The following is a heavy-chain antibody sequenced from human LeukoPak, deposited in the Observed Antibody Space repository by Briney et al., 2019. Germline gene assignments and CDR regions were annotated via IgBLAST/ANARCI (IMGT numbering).Heavy chain of an antibody. J-gene: IGHJ4*02. V-gene: IGHV1-18*01. CDR3: ARGGLGEEQDY. CDR2: ISAYNGNT. Sequence: ASVNVSFKSSGYTFTIYGISWVRQAPGQGLEWMGWISAYNGNTNYAQKLQGRVTMTTDTSTSTAYMELRSLRSDDTAVYYCARGGLGEEQDYWGQGTLVTVSS. D-gene: IGHD3-10*01. CDR1: GYTFTIYG.